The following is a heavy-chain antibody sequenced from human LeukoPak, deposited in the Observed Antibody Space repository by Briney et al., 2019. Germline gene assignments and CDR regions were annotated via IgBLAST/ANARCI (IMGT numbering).Heavy chain of an antibody. CDR1: GYSISSGYY. Sequence: PSETLSLTCAVSGYSISSGYYWGWIRQPPGKGLEWIGSIYHSGSTYYNPSLKSRVTISVDTSKNQFSLKLSSVTAADTAVYYCARHKVSQWELRGYYFGYWGQGTLVTVSS. CDR2: IYHSGST. J-gene: IGHJ4*02. D-gene: IGHD1-26*01. CDR3: ARHKVSQWELRGYYFGY. V-gene: IGHV4-38-2*01.